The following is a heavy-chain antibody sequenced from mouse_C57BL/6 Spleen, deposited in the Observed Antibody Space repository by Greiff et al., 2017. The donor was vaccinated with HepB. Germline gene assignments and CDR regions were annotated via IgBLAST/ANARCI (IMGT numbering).Heavy chain of an antibody. Sequence: VQLQQPGAELVRPGSSVKLSCKASGYTFTSYWMDWVKQRPGQGLEWIGNIYPSDSETHYNQKFKDKATLTVDKSSSTAYMQLSSLTSEDSAVYYCARRYGSSDYFDYWGQGTTLTVSS. CDR2: IYPSDSET. V-gene: IGHV1-61*01. J-gene: IGHJ2*01. D-gene: IGHD1-1*01. CDR3: ARRYGSSDYFDY. CDR1: GYTFTSYW.